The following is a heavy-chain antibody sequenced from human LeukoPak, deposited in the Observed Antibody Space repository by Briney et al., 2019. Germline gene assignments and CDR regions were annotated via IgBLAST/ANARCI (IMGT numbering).Heavy chain of an antibody. Sequence: GESLKISCKGSGYSFTSYWISWVRQMPGKGLEWMGRIDPSDSYTNYSPSFQGHVTISADKSISTAYLQWSSLKASDTAMYYCARDPYDFWSGYRYPTVNWFDPWGQGTLVTVSS. J-gene: IGHJ5*02. CDR3: ARDPYDFWSGYRYPTVNWFDP. CDR1: GYSFTSYW. CDR2: IDPSDSYT. D-gene: IGHD3-3*01. V-gene: IGHV5-10-1*01.